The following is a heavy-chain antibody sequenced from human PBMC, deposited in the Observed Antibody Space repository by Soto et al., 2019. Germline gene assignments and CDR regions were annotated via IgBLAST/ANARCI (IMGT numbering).Heavy chain of an antibody. J-gene: IGHJ4*02. D-gene: IGHD6-19*01. CDR3: ARHGSSGYLFDY. CDR2: IDPSDSYT. CDR1: GCTFTSYW. Sequence: GESLKISCKGSGCTFTSYWITWVRQMPGKGLEWMGRIDPSDSYTNYSPSFQGHVTISADKSISTAYLQWSSLKASDTAMYYCARHGSSGYLFDYWGQGTLVTVS. V-gene: IGHV5-10-1*01.